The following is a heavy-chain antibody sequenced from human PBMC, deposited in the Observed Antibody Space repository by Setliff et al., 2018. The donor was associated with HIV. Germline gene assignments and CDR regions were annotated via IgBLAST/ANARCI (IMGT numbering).Heavy chain of an antibody. CDR1: GYSFSSYW. V-gene: IGHV5-51*01. Sequence: GESLKISCKGSGYSFSSYWIGWVRQMPGRGLEWMGIIYPGDSDTRYNPSFQGQVTISADKSISTAYMELSSLRSEDTAVYYCAKEGQQLAWDDARGNNWFDPWGQGTLVTVSS. D-gene: IGHD6-13*01. CDR3: AKEGQQLAWDDARGNNWFDP. CDR2: IYPGDSDT. J-gene: IGHJ5*02.